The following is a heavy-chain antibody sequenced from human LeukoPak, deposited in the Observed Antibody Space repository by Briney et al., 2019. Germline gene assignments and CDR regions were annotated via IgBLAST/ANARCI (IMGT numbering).Heavy chain of an antibody. CDR2: IYYSGST. Sequence: PSETLSLTCTVSGGSISSSYWCWIRQPPGEGLEWIGYIYYSGSTNYNPSLKSRVTISLDTSQNQFSLKLSSVTAADTAVYYCARVGEYYDSSGLDYWGQGTLVTVSS. CDR1: GGSISSSY. CDR3: ARVGEYYDSSGLDY. J-gene: IGHJ4*02. D-gene: IGHD3-22*01. V-gene: IGHV4-59*01.